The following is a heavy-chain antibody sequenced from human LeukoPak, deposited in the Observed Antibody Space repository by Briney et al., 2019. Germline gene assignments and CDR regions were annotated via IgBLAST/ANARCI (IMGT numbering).Heavy chain of an antibody. V-gene: IGHV4-4*07. CDR1: GGSISSYY. J-gene: IGHJ6*03. CDR2: IYTSGST. CDR3: ARDCLTTGAKKYYYYYYMDV. D-gene: IGHD3-3*01. Sequence: SETLSLTCTVSGGSISSYYWSWIRQPAGKGLEWIGRIYTSGSTNYNPSLKSRVTISVDTSKNQFSLKLSSVTAADTAVYYCARDCLTTGAKKYYYYYYMDVWGKGTTVTISS.